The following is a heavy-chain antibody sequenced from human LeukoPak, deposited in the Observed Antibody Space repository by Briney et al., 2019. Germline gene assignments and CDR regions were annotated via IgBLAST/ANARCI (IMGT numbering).Heavy chain of an antibody. CDR2: ISSSSSYI. Sequence: GGSLRLSCAASGFTFSSYSMNWVRQAPGKGLEWVSSISSSSSYIYYADSVKGRFTISRDNAKTSLYLQMNSLRAEDTAMYYCARDKLMGDSYFDHWGQGTLVTVSS. D-gene: IGHD2-21*02. CDR3: ARDKLMGDSYFDH. V-gene: IGHV3-21*01. CDR1: GFTFSSYS. J-gene: IGHJ4*02.